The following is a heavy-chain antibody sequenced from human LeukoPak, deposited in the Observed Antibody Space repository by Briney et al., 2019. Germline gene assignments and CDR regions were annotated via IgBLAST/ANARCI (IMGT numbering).Heavy chain of an antibody. CDR3: ARRGGAAAGAPFDY. V-gene: IGHV4-38-2*01. D-gene: IGHD6-13*01. CDR2: IYHSGST. J-gene: IGHJ4*02. Sequence: PSETLSLTCAVSGYSISSGYHWGWIRQPPGKGLEWIGSIYHSGSTYYNPSLKSRVTISVDTSKNQFSLKLSSVTAADTAVYYCARRGGAAAGAPFDYWGQGTLVTVSS. CDR1: GYSISSGYH.